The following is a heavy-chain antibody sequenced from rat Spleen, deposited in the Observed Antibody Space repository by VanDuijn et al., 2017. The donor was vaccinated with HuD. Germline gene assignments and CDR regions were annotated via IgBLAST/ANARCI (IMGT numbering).Heavy chain of an antibody. CDR3: AKESGRRAPLDY. Sequence: EVQLVESGGGLVQPGRSLKLSCVASGFTFNNYWMTWIRQAPGKGLEWVASITNSGVNTYYPDSVKGRFTISRDNAKSTLYLQMDSLRSEDTATYYCAKESGRRAPLDYWGQGVMVTVSS. V-gene: IGHV5-31*01. CDR1: GFTFNNYW. J-gene: IGHJ2*01. CDR2: ITNSGVNT. D-gene: IGHD1-11*01.